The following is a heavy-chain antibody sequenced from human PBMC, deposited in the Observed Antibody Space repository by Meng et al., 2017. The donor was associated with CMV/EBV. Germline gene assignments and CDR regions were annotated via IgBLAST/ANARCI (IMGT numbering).Heavy chain of an antibody. V-gene: IGHV3-21*01. CDR2: ISSSSTYI. J-gene: IGHJ4*02. CDR3: ARDSTAGYNYDY. Sequence: GGSLRLSCAASGFIFSSYTMNWVRQAPGRGLEWVSSISSSSTYIYYADSVKGRFTISRDNAKSSLHLQMNSLRAEDTAVYYCARDSTAGYNYDYWGQGTLVTVSS. CDR1: GFIFSSYT. D-gene: IGHD5-24*01.